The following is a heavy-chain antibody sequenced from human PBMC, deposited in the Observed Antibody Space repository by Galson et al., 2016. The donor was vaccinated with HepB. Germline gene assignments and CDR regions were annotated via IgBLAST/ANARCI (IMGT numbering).Heavy chain of an antibody. V-gene: IGHV3-30*18. CDR2: ISYDGSNK. Sequence: PLRLSCAASGFAFRSYGMHWVRQAPGKGLEGVAVISYDGSNKYYADSVKGRFTISRDNSKNTLYLQMNSLRAEDTAVYYCAKTVRMTTVTGFDYWGQGTLVTVSS. CDR1: GFAFRSYG. J-gene: IGHJ4*02. CDR3: AKTVRMTTVTGFDY. D-gene: IGHD4-17*01.